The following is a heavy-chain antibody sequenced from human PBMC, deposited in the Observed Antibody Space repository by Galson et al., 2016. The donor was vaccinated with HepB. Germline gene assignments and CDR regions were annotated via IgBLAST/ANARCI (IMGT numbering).Heavy chain of an antibody. J-gene: IGHJ6*04. V-gene: IGHV2-5*01. Sequence: PALVKPPQTLTLTCSFSGFSLSSSGVAVGWIRQPPGKALEWLALIFWNDDKRYSPSLKSRLTIAKDTSKNQVVLTMTNMDPVDTATFYCAHTPISYYYYYGLDVWGKGTTVTVSS. CDR2: IFWNDDK. CDR1: GFSLSSSGVA. CDR3: AHTPISYYYYYGLDV.